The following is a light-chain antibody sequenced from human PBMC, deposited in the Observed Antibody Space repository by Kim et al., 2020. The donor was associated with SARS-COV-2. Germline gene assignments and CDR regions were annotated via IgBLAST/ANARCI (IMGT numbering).Light chain of an antibody. CDR1: SSDVGGYNY. Sequence: QSALTQPASVSGSPGQSITISCTGTSSDVGGYNYVSWYQQHPGKAPKLMIYDVSNRPSGVSNRFSGSKSGNTASLTLSGLQAEDEADYYCSSYTSSSTVFGGGTQLTVL. CDR2: DVS. CDR3: SSYTSSSTV. J-gene: IGLJ2*01. V-gene: IGLV2-14*03.